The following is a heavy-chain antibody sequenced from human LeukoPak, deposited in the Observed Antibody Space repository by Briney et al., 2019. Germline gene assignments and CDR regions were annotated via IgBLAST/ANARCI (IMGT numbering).Heavy chain of an antibody. D-gene: IGHD5-12*01. J-gene: IGHJ4*02. Sequence: SQTLSLTCTVSGGSISSGSYYWSWIRQPAGKGLEWIGRIYTSGSTNYNSSLKSRVTMSVDTSKNQFSLKLSSVTAADTAVYYCARGDRPGGYRVSYYFDYWGQGTLVTVSS. V-gene: IGHV4-61*02. CDR3: ARGDRPGGYRVSYYFDY. CDR1: GGSISSGSYY. CDR2: IYTSGST.